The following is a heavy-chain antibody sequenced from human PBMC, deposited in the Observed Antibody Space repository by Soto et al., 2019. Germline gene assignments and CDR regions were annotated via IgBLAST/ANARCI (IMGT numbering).Heavy chain of an antibody. V-gene: IGHV1-2*04. Sequence: ASVKVSCKASGYTFPGSYIHWVRQAPGQGLEWMGWINPNSGGTNYAQKFQGWVTMTRDTSISTAYMELSRLRSDDTAVYYCAKAINSYYDFWSGYDENYYYYGMDVWGQGTTVTVSS. D-gene: IGHD3-3*01. CDR2: INPNSGGT. CDR1: GYTFPGSY. CDR3: AKAINSYYDFWSGYDENYYYYGMDV. J-gene: IGHJ6*02.